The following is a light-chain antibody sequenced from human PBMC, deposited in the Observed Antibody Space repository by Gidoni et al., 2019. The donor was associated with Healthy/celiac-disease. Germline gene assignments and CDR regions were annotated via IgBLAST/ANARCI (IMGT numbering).Light chain of an antibody. J-gene: IGLJ1*01. Sequence: QSALTQPASVSGSLGQSITISCTGISSDVGGYNYVSWYQQHPGKAPQLMIYDVSNRPSGVSNRFSGSKSGNTATLTISRLQAEDEADYYCSAYTSSRGVFGTGTKVTVL. CDR2: DVS. CDR1: SSDVGGYNY. CDR3: SAYTSSRGV. V-gene: IGLV2-14*01.